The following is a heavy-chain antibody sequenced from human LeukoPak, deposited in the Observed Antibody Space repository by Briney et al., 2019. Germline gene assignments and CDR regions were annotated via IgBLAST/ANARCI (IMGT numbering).Heavy chain of an antibody. J-gene: IGHJ4*02. V-gene: IGHV3-23*01. CDR2: ISGSGGST. CDR1: GFTFSSYS. D-gene: IGHD4-17*01. Sequence: GGSLRLSCAASGFTFSSYSMNWVRQAPGKGLEWVSAISGSGGSTYYADSVKGRFTISRDNSKNTLYLQMNSLRAEDTAVYYCAKDDYGDYSTRDYWGQGTLVTVSS. CDR3: AKDDYGDYSTRDY.